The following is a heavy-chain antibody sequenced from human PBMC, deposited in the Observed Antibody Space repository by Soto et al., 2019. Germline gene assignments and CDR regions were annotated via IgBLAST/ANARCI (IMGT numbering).Heavy chain of an antibody. J-gene: IGHJ4*02. V-gene: IGHV1-8*01. CDR1: GYTFTSYD. Sequence: QVQLVQSGAEVKKPGASVNVSCKASGYTFTSYDINWVRQATGQGLELMGWMNPNSGNTVYAQKFQGRVTMTRNTSISTASMELSSLRSEDTSVYYCARERSYGLDYWGQGTLVTVSS. CDR2: MNPNSGNT. CDR3: ARERSYGLDY. D-gene: IGHD5-18*01.